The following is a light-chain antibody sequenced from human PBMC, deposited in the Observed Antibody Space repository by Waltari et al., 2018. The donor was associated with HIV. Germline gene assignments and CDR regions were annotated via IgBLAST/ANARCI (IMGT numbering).Light chain of an antibody. CDR1: QNIWRY. V-gene: IGKV3-11*01. CDR3: QQRTNWHT. J-gene: IGKJ2*01. CDR2: DGS. Sequence: EVVLTQSPATLSLSPGERVTLSCRASQNIWRYLAWYQQKPGQAPMRLIYDGSNRATGIPARFSGSGSGTDFTLTISSLEPEDFAVYYCQQRTNWHTFGQGTKLEI.